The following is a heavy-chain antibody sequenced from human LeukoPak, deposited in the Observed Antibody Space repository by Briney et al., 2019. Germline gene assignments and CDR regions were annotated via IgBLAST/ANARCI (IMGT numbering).Heavy chain of an antibody. CDR3: ARMPITMVRGVTYFDY. CDR1: GGSISSGGYS. J-gene: IGHJ4*02. V-gene: IGHV4-30-2*01. CDR2: IYHSGST. Sequence: SQTLSLTCAVSGGSISSGGYSWSWIRQPPGKGRAWYGYIYHSGSTYYNPSLKSRVTISVDRSKNQFSLKLSSVTAADTAVYYCARMPITMVRGVTYFDYWGQGTLVTVSS. D-gene: IGHD3-10*01.